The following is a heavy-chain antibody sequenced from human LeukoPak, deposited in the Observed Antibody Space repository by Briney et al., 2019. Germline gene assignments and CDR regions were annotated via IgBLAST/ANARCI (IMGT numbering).Heavy chain of an antibody. CDR1: GYTFTGHY. Sequence: ASVKVSCKASGYTFTGHYMHWVRQAPGQGLEWMGWINPNSGGTNYAQKFQGRVTMTGDTSISTAYMELSRLRSDDTAVYYCARDRWRSFDYWGQGTLVTVSS. CDR3: ARDRWRSFDY. CDR2: INPNSGGT. V-gene: IGHV1-2*02. J-gene: IGHJ4*02.